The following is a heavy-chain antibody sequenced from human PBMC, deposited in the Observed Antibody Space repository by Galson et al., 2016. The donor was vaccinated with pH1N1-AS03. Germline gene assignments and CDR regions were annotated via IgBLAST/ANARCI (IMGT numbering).Heavy chain of an antibody. CDR2: ISTSSSSI. V-gene: IGHV3-21*01. CDR1: GFPFSGYS. Sequence: SLRLSCAASGFPFSGYSMYWVRQAPGKGLEWVSFISTSSSSIYYADSVKGRFTISRDNAQNLLYLQMNSLRDEDTAVYYCARDGPPQGISVAGSFDFWGQGTLVTVSS. J-gene: IGHJ4*02. CDR3: ARDGPPQGISVAGSFDF. D-gene: IGHD6-19*01.